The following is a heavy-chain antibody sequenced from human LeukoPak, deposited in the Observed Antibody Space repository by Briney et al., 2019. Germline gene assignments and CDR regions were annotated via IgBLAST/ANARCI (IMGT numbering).Heavy chain of an antibody. D-gene: IGHD3-22*01. V-gene: IGHV4-59*01. CDR1: GGSISSYY. CDR2: IYYSGST. CDR3: ARDGSGYPLDY. J-gene: IGHJ4*02. Sequence: SETLSLTCTVSGGSISSYYWSWIRQPPGKGLEWIGYIYYSGSTNYNPPLKSRVTISVDTSKNQFSLKLSSVTAAYTAVYYCARDGSGYPLDYWGQGTLVTVSS.